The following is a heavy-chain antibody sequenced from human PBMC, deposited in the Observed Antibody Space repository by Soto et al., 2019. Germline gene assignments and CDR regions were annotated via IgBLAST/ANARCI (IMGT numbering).Heavy chain of an antibody. CDR2: ISGYNGDT. CDR1: GYTFTRYG. D-gene: IGHD2-8*01. CDR3: AKNGQPPYYYYGLDV. J-gene: IGHJ6*02. V-gene: IGHV1-18*01. Sequence: ASVKVSCKASGYTFTRYGISWVRQAPGQGLEWMGWISGYNGDTNYAQKLQDRVSMTIDTSTGTAYMELRSLTSDDTAIYYCAKNGQPPYYYYGLDVWGQGTKVTVSS.